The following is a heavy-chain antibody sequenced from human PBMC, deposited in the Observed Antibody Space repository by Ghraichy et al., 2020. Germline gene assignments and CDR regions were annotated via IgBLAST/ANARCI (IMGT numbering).Heavy chain of an antibody. J-gene: IGHJ6*02. CDR1: GDSISSSRYC. D-gene: IGHD2-2*01. CDR2: IYDSGTN. Sequence: SETLSLTCSVSGDSISSSRYCWGWIRQPPGKGREWIVNIYDSGTNNYNPSLKSRVTISVDKSKNQFSLNLSSVTAADTAVYYCARDLPARFRRPGPASKTGIYGQYYYDMDVWGQGTTVTVSS. CDR3: ARDLPARFRRPGPASKTGIYGQYYYDMDV. V-gene: IGHV4-39*02.